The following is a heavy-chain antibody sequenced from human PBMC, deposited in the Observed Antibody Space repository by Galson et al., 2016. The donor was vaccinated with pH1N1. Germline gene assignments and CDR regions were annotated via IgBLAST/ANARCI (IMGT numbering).Heavy chain of an antibody. J-gene: IGHJ4*02. D-gene: IGHD2/OR15-2a*01. CDR2: IIDTGTT. Sequence: ETLSLTCTVSAYSVSASYAWGWIRQPPGKGLEWIGNIIDTGTTFYNPSLKSRVTISLDTSKSQFSLRLKSVTAADTAVYYCARLSVRHTPRDYWGQGILVTVSS. CDR3: ARLSVRHTPRDY. V-gene: IGHV4-38-2*02. CDR1: AYSVSASYA.